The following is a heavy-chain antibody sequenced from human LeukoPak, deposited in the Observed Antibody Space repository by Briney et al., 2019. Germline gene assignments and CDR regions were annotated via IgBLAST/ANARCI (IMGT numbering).Heavy chain of an antibody. CDR2: IYYRGTT. D-gene: IGHD4-23*01. V-gene: IGHV4-59*08. CDR1: GDSIDSYY. CDR3: ARHGIAVVTRPLPIDY. J-gene: IGHJ4*02. Sequence: SETLSLTCTVSGDSIDSYYWSWIRQPPGKGLEWIGYIYYRGTTSYNPFLKSRVTISVDTSKNQFSLKLSSVTAADTAVYYCARHGIAVVTRPLPIDYWGQGTLVTVSS.